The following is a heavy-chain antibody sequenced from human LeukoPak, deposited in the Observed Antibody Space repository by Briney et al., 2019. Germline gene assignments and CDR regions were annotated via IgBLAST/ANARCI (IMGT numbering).Heavy chain of an antibody. CDR1: GFTFSEYI. J-gene: IGHJ4*02. CDR2: ISSSSTTI. Sequence: GGSLKLSCAASGFTFSEYIMNWGRQAPGKGLEWGSYISSSSTTIFYADSVKGRFTIPRDNAKTSLFRQRNGLRDEDTALYYGAREREIAAVGDGFDSWGQGTLVTVSS. D-gene: IGHD6-25*01. V-gene: IGHV3-48*02. CDR3: AREREIAAVGDGFDS.